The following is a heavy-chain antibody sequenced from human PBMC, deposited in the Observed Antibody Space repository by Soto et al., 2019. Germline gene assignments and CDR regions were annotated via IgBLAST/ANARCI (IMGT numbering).Heavy chain of an antibody. CDR2: ISGSGGST. Sequence: GSLRLSCAASGFTFTSYAMSWVRQAPGKGLEWVSAISGSGGSTYYADSVKGRFTISRDNSKNTLYLQMNSLRAEDTAVYYCAKDRVVPAAPNPNDRFDYWGQGTLVTVSS. CDR1: GFTFTSYA. D-gene: IGHD2-2*01. V-gene: IGHV3-23*01. J-gene: IGHJ4*02. CDR3: AKDRVVPAAPNPNDRFDY.